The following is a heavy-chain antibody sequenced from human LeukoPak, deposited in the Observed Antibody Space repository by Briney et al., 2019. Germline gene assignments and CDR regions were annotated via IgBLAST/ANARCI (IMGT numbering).Heavy chain of an antibody. CDR2: IYSGGST. V-gene: IGHV3-66*02. J-gene: IGHJ4*02. CDR3: ARERAGDYADY. CDR1: GFTVSSNY. D-gene: IGHD4-17*01. Sequence: PGGSLRLSCAASGFTVSSNYMSWVRQAPGKGLEWVSVIYSGGSTYYADSVKGRFTISRDNSKNTLYLQMTGLRAEDRAVYYCARERAGDYADYWGQGALVTVSS.